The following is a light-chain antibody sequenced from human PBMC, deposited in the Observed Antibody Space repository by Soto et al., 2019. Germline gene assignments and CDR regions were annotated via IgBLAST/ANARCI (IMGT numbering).Light chain of an antibody. CDR1: QSISTY. V-gene: IGKV1-39*01. CDR2: AAS. CDR3: QQSYTAPLT. J-gene: IGKJ4*01. Sequence: DIQMTQSPSSLSASVGDRVTITCRASQSISTYLNWYQQKPGKAPNLLIFAASTLQSGVPSRFSGSGSGTDFTLTIRSLQPEDFATCYCQQSYTAPLTFGGGTKVDIK.